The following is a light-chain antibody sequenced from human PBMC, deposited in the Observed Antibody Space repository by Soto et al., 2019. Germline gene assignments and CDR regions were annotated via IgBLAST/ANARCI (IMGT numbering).Light chain of an antibody. V-gene: IGLV2-14*01. CDR3: SSFTTSSTLVV. Sequence: QPVLTQPASVSGSPRQSITISCTGTSSDIGGYNFVSWYQHHPGKAPKLMIYEVNNRPSGVSSRFSGSKSGNTASLTISGLQTEDEADYYCSSFTTSSTLVVFGGGTKVTVL. J-gene: IGLJ2*01. CDR1: SSDIGGYNF. CDR2: EVN.